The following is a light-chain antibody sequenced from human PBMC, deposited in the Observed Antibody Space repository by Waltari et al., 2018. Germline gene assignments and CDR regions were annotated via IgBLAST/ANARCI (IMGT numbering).Light chain of an antibody. V-gene: IGLV2-8*01. Sequence: QSALTQPPSASGSLGQSVTIPCTGARREIGGYNYVSWYQKHPDEAPKVGIYAVNKRPSVVPARFSGSKSGNTASLTVSVLQAEDEAVYYCSSYAGRGNLDVLFGGGTKLTVL. J-gene: IGLJ2*01. CDR1: RREIGGYNY. CDR3: SSYAGRGNLDVL. CDR2: AVN.